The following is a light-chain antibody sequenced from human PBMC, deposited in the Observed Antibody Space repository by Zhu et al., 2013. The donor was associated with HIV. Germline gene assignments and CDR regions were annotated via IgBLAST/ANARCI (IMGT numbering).Light chain of an antibody. J-gene: IGKJ5*01. CDR2: DAS. Sequence: EIVLTQSPATLSLSPGERATLSCRASQSVSSYLAWYQQKPGQAPRLLIYDASTRAVGIPARFSGSGSGTDFTLTISSLEPDDYAHYYCQQRANWPPITFGQGTRLEIK. CDR1: QSVSSY. V-gene: IGKV3-11*01. CDR3: QQRANWPPIT.